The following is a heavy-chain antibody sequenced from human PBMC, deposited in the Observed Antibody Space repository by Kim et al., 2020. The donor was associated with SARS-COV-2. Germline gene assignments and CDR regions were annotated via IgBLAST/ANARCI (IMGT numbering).Heavy chain of an antibody. CDR2: ISYDGSNK. D-gene: IGHD2-15*01. J-gene: IGHJ6*02. V-gene: IGHV3-33*05. CDR1: GFTFSSYG. CDR3: ARDGYCSGGSCSDNYYYYGMDV. Sequence: GGSLRLSCAASGFTFSSYGMHWVRQAPGKGLEWVAVISYDGSNKYYADSVKGRFTISRDNSKNTLYLQMNSLRAEDTAVYYCARDGYCSGGSCSDNYYYYGMDVWGQGTTVTVSS.